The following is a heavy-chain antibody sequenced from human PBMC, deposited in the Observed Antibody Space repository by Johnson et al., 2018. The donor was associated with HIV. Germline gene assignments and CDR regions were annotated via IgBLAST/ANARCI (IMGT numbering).Heavy chain of an antibody. CDR1: GFTFSSYG. D-gene: IGHD1-1*01. J-gene: IGHJ3*02. CDR2: IGYDGNDK. Sequence: QMLLVESGGGLVQPGGSLRLSCAASGFTFSSYGMHWVRQAPGKGLEWVAAIGYDGNDKDYADSVKGRFTISRDNSKNTLYLQMSSLRAEDTAVYYCARGGIIHDAFDIWGQGTMVTVSS. V-gene: IGHV3-30*19. CDR3: ARGGIIHDAFDI.